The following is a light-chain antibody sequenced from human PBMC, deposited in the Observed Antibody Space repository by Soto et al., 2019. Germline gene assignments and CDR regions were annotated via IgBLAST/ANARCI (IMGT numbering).Light chain of an antibody. V-gene: IGKV3-20*01. CDR1: QSVSSSY. CDR2: GAS. CDR3: QQYGSSPWT. J-gene: IGKJ1*01. Sequence: EIVLTQSPCTLSLSPGERATLSCRASQSVSSSYLAWYQQKPGQAPRPLIYGASSRAIGIPDRFSGSGSGTDITLTISRLEPEDFAVYYCQQYGSSPWTFGQGTKVDIK.